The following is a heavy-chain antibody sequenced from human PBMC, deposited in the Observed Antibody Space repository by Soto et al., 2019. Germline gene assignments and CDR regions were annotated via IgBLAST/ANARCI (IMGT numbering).Heavy chain of an antibody. CDR2: IIPIFGTA. Sequence: SVKVSCKASGGTFSSYAISWVRQAPGQGLEWMGGIIPIFGTANYAQKFQGRVTITADESTSTAYMELSSLRSEDTAVYYCGNSLSNTAMVYYYYGMDVWGQGTTVTVSS. D-gene: IGHD5-18*01. V-gene: IGHV1-69*13. CDR3: GNSLSNTAMVYYYYGMDV. CDR1: GGTFSSYA. J-gene: IGHJ6*02.